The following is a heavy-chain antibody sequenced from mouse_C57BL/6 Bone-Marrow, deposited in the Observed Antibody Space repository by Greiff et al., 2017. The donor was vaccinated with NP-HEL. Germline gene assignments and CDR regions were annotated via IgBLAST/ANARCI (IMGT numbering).Heavy chain of an antibody. J-gene: IGHJ2*01. CDR1: GYTFTDYY. Sequence: VQLQQSGPELVKPGASVKISCKASGYTFTDYYMNWVKQSHGKSLEWIGDINPNNGGTSYNQKFKGKATLTVDKSSSTAYMELRSLTSEDSAVYYCARSLLSFDYWGQGTTLTVSS. D-gene: IGHD2-10*01. CDR2: INPNNGGT. V-gene: IGHV1-26*01. CDR3: ARSLLSFDY.